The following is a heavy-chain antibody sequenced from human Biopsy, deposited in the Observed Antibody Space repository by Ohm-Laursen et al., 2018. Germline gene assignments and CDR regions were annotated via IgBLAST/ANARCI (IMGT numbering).Heavy chain of an antibody. V-gene: IGHV4-34*01. Sequence: SETLSLTCPVYGGSFSGNDWSWICLPPGQGMEWVGVFSHTGTSVYNPSLNSRLTISVDKSKNNFSLSLSSVTAADTATYFCARGPYGDNAGAFDVWGQGTVVTVSS. CDR2: FSHTGTS. J-gene: IGHJ3*01. CDR3: ARGPYGDNAGAFDV. CDR1: GGSFSGND. D-gene: IGHD4/OR15-4a*01.